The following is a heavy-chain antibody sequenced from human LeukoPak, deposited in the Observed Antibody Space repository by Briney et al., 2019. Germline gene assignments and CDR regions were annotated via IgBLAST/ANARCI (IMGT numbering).Heavy chain of an antibody. CDR3: ARGTRVWGSYRYKGVGLDY. J-gene: IGHJ4*02. CDR2: IYSGGST. D-gene: IGHD3-16*02. Sequence: GGSLRLSCAASGFTFTSYSMNWVRQAPGKGLEWVSVIYSGGSTYYADSVKGQFTISRDNSKNTLYLQMNSLRAEDTAVYYCARGTRVWGSYRYKGVGLDYWGQGTLVTVSS. CDR1: GFTFTSYS. V-gene: IGHV3-53*01.